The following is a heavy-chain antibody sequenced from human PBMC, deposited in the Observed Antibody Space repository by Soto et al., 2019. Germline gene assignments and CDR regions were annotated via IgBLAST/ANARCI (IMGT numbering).Heavy chain of an antibody. V-gene: IGHV3-21*06. CDR2: ITSSSSQM. D-gene: IGHD5-12*01. J-gene: IGHJ4*02. Sequence: EEQLVESGGGLVKPGWSLRLSCAASGFTFSTSIMNWVRQAPGTGLEWVSSITSSSSQMFYADSVKGRFTISRDNARNSLYLQMNSLRAEDTAIYYCTTALGRVPTITWGQGTLVNVSS. CDR1: GFTFSTSI. CDR3: TTALGRVPTIT.